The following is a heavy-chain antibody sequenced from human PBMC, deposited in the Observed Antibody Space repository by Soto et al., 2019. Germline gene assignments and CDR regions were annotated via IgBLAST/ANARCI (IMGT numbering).Heavy chain of an antibody. J-gene: IGHJ6*03. V-gene: IGHV3-21*01. CDR2: ISSSSSYT. Sequence: GGSLRLSCAASGFTFSDHYMDWVRQAPGKGLEWVSSISSSSSYTYYADSVKGRFAISRDNAKNTLYLQMNSLRAEDTAVYYCAGDSNYGHYYYYMDVWGKGTTVTVSS. CDR1: GFTFSDHY. CDR3: AGDSNYGHYYYYMDV. D-gene: IGHD4-4*01.